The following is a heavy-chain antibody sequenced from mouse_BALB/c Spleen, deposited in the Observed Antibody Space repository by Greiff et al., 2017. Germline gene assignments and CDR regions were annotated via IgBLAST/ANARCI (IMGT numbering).Heavy chain of an antibody. Sequence: EVNVVESGGGLVQPGGSRKLSCAASGFTFSSFGMHWVRQAPEKGLEWVAYISSGSSTIYYADTVKGRFTISRDNPKNTLFLQMTSLRSEDTAMYYCARWGYYRYDGKAMDYWGQGTSVTVSS. V-gene: IGHV5-17*02. J-gene: IGHJ4*01. CDR1: GFTFSSFG. CDR2: ISSGSSTI. CDR3: ARWGYYRYDGKAMDY. D-gene: IGHD2-14*01.